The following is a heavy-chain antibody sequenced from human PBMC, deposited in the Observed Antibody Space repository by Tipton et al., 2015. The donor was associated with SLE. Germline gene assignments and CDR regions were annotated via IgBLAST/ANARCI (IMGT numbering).Heavy chain of an antibody. CDR3: ARDLGYYYGSGAYYASDI. J-gene: IGHJ3*02. V-gene: IGHV1-2*02. Sequence: LVQSGAEVKKPGASVKVSCKASAYTFTAYYVHWVRQAPGQGLEWMGWLDPNSGDAYSAQKFRGRLTMTRDTSITTAYMELTSLRSDDTAVYFCARDLGYYYGSGAYYASDIWGQGTMVTVSS. D-gene: IGHD3-10*01. CDR1: AYTFTAYY. CDR2: LDPNSGDA.